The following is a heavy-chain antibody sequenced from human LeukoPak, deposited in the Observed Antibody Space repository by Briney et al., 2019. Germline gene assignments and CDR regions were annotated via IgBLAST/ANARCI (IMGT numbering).Heavy chain of an antibody. CDR2: ISSSGST. CDR1: GDSISSGDYY. CDR3: ARVQTTLYYGDYVSAYYYYYMDV. V-gene: IGHV4-61*02. J-gene: IGHJ6*03. D-gene: IGHD4-17*01. Sequence: PSETLSLTCTVSGDSISSGDYYWSWIRQPAGKGLEWIGRISSSGSTNYIPSLKSRVTISVDTSKNQFSLKLSSVTAADTAVYYCARVQTTLYYGDYVSAYYYYYMDVWGKGTTVTVSS.